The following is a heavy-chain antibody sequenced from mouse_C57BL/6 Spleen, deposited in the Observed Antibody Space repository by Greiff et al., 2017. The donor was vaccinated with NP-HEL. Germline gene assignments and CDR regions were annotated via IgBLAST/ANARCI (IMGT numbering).Heavy chain of an antibody. CDR3: ARYDYDRYYYAMDY. Sequence: QVQLKQSGAELAKPGASVKLSCTASGYTFTSYWMHWVKQRPGQGLEWIGYINPSSGYTKSNQKFKDKATLTADKSSSTAYMQLSSLTYEDAADYYCARYDYDRYYYAMDYWGQGTSVTVSS. D-gene: IGHD2-4*01. CDR2: INPSSGYT. J-gene: IGHJ4*01. CDR1: GYTFTSYW. V-gene: IGHV1-7*01.